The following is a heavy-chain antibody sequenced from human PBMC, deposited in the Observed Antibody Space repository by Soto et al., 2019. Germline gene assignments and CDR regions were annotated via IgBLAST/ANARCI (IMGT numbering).Heavy chain of an antibody. V-gene: IGHV3-11*06. CDR2: ISTRSTYT. J-gene: IGHJ6*02. D-gene: IGHD1-1*01. Sequence: QVLLVESGGGLVKAGGSLRLSCAASGFIFSDYYMSWVRQTPGKGLEWVSYISTRSTYTNYADSVKGRFTISRDNTKNSLYLQMDSLRVEDTAGYCCARDLAWKRGKVGRYYYGMDVWGQGTTVTVSS. CDR3: ARDLAWKRGKVGRYYYGMDV. CDR1: GFIFSDYY.